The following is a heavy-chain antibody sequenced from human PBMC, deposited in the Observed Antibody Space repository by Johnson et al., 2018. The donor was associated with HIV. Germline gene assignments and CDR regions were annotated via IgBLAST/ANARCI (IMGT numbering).Heavy chain of an antibody. V-gene: IGHV3-9*01. CDR1: GFTFDDFA. CDR2: ISWNSGII. D-gene: IGHD2-21*02. CDR3: AKDYCGGDCYAFDI. Sequence: VESGGGLVQPGRSLRLSCAASGFTFDDFAMHWVRQAPGKGLEWVSGISWNSGIIGYADSVKGRFTISRDNAKNSLYLQMSSLRAEDTALYHCAKDYCGGDCYAFDIWGQGTMVAVSS. J-gene: IGHJ3*02.